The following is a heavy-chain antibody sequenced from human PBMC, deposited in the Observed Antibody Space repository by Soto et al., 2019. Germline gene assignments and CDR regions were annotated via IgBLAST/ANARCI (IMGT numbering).Heavy chain of an antibody. D-gene: IGHD4-17*01. V-gene: IGHV3-33*01. CDR2: IWSDGNIQ. CDR1: GFSFSSHG. CDR3: ARDPDYGGNSARGNWFDP. J-gene: IGHJ5*02. Sequence: HVQLVESGGGVVQPGRSLTLSCAASGFSFSSHGVHWVRQAPGKGLEWVAVIWSDGNIQYYTDSVKGRFTISRDNSKNMLYLQMNSLRADDTAVYYCARDPDYGGNSARGNWFDPWGQGTLVTVSS.